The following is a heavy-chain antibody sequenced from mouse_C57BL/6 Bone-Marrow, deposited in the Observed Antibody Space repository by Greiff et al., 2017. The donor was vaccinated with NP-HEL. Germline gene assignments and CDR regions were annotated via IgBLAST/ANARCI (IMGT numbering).Heavy chain of an antibody. Sequence: VQLQQSGAELVKPGASVKISCKASGYEFSNYWMNWVKQRPGKGLEWIGQIYPGDGDTNYNGKFKDKATLTADKSSSTAYVQLRRLTSEDSAVYFCAKGAYWGQGTLVTVSA. CDR1: GYEFSNYW. CDR2: IYPGDGDT. J-gene: IGHJ3*01. CDR3: AKGAY. V-gene: IGHV1-80*01.